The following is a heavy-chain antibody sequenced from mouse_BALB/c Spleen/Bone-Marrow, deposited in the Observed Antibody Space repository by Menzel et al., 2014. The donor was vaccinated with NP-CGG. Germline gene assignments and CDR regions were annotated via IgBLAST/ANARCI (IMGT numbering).Heavy chain of an antibody. J-gene: IGHJ2*01. CDR3: ARRDCSASFFYY. V-gene: IGHV1-18*01. Sequence: VQLKESGAKLVKPGASVTISCQASGYTLPDYTMDWVKQSHGKSLEWIGDINPNYDSTSYNQKFKGKATLTVDKSSSTAYMELRSLSSEDPAAYYCARRDCSASFFYYWRQGTPLTVSS. D-gene: IGHD2-13*01. CDR1: GYTLPDYT. CDR2: INPNYDST.